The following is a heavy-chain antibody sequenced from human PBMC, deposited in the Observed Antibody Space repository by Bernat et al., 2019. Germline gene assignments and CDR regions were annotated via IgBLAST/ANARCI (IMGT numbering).Heavy chain of an antibody. CDR2: ISYDGSNK. CDR1: GFTFSSYG. CDR3: AKDYTEYYYGSGSYFDY. J-gene: IGHJ4*02. V-gene: IGHV3-30*18. D-gene: IGHD3-10*01. Sequence: QVQLVESGGGVVQPGRSLRLSCAASGFTFSSYGMHWVRQAPGKGLEWVAVISYDGSNKYYADSVKGRFTISRDNSKNTLYLQMNSLRAEDTAVYYCAKDYTEYYYGSGSYFDYWGQGTQVTVSS.